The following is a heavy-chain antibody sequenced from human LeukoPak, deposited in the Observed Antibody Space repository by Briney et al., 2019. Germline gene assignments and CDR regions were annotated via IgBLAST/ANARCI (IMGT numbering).Heavy chain of an antibody. J-gene: IGHJ5*02. CDR1: GGSFSGYY. CDR2: INHSGST. CDR3: ARLAIVVAFDP. V-gene: IGHV4-34*01. Sequence: TSETLSLTCAVYGGSFSGYYWSWIRQPPGKGLEWIGEINHSGSTNYNPSLKSRVTISVDTSKNQFSLKLSSVTAADTAVYYCARLAIVVAFDPWGQGTLVTVSS. D-gene: IGHD2-2*01.